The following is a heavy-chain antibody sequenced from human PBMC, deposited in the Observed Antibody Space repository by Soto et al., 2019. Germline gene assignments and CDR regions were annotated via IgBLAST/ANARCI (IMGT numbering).Heavy chain of an antibody. Sequence: EVQLVETGGGLIQPGGSLRLSCAASGFTVSTNYMSWVRQAPGKGLEWVSLIYSGGSTYYADSVKGRFTISSDNSKNTLYLQMNSLRAEDTAVYYCTRRSSGYPYYFDYWGQGTLVTVSS. CDR3: TRRSSGYPYYFDY. V-gene: IGHV3-53*02. J-gene: IGHJ4*02. D-gene: IGHD3-22*01. CDR2: IYSGGST. CDR1: GFTVSTNY.